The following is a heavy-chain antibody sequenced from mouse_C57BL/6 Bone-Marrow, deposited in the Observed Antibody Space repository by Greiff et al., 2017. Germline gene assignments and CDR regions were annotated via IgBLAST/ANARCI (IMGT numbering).Heavy chain of an antibody. CDR3: TRDNRKRFAY. J-gene: IGHJ3*01. CDR2: ISSGGDYI. Sequence: DVMLVESGEGLVKPGGSLKLSCAASGFTFSSYAMSWVRQTPEKRLEWVAYISSGGDYIYYADTVKGRFTISRDNARNTLYLQMSSLKSEDTAMYYCTRDNRKRFAYWGQGTLVTVSA. V-gene: IGHV5-9-1*02. CDR1: GFTFSSYA.